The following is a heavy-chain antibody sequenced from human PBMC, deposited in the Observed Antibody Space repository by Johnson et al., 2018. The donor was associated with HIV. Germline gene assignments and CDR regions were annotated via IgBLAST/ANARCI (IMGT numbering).Heavy chain of an antibody. CDR1: RFTFSGSA. V-gene: IGHV3-7*01. Sequence: VQLVESGGGLVQPGGSLELPCAASRFTFSGSAMHWVRQASGNGLEWVANIKQDGSEQYYVDSVKGRFTISRDNDKNSLYLQMNSLRAEDTAVYYCARDCSYGSNDAFDIWGQGTMVTVSS. J-gene: IGHJ3*02. CDR2: IKQDGSEQ. D-gene: IGHD5-18*01. CDR3: ARDCSYGSNDAFDI.